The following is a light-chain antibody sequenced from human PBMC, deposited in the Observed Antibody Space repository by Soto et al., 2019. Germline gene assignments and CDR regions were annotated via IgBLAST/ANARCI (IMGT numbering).Light chain of an antibody. Sequence: QSALTQPASVSGSPGQSITISCTGTNSDVGNYNLVSWYQHHPGKAPQLMIFELNKRPSGVSNRFSGSKSGNTASLTISGLQAEDEADYYCCSYAGSSTVVFGGGTKLTVL. CDR1: NSDVGNYNL. CDR2: ELN. V-gene: IGLV2-23*02. J-gene: IGLJ2*01. CDR3: CSYAGSSTVV.